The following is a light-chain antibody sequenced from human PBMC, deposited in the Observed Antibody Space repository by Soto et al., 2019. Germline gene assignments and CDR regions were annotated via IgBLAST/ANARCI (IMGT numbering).Light chain of an antibody. Sequence: QSALTQPPSASGSPGQSGTISCTGTSSDVGASKYVSWYQQYPGKAPKLLIYEVSERPSGVPDRFSGSKSGNTASLTVSGLQAEDEADYSCTSDVGSNIWVFGGGTKLTVL. CDR1: SSDVGASKY. CDR3: TSDVGSNIWV. V-gene: IGLV2-8*01. CDR2: EVS. J-gene: IGLJ3*02.